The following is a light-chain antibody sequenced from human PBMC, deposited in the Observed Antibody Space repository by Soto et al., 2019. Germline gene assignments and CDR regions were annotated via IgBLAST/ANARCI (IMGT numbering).Light chain of an antibody. CDR1: QTVTRW. J-gene: IGKJ1*01. CDR2: DAS. CDR3: HQYGSYSPWT. V-gene: IGKV1-5*01. Sequence: DIQMTQSPSILSASVGDRVTITCRASQTVTRWLAWYQQKPGKAPRLLIYDASRLKSGVPSRFSGSGSGTEFTLTISSLQPDDFATYYCHQYGSYSPWTFGQGTQLEIK.